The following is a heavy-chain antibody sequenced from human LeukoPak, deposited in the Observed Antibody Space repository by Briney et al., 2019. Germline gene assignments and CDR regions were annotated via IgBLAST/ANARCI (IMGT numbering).Heavy chain of an antibody. V-gene: IGHV5-51*01. CDR1: GYSFTNYW. CDR3: ARGSYYYDSSGYYY. CDR2: IYPGDSDS. Sequence: GESLKISCKVSGYSFTNYWIGWVRQMPGRGLEWMGIIYPGDSDSRYSPSFQGQVTFSVDKSLSTAYLHWSSLKASDTAMYYCARGSYYYDSSGYYYWGQGTLVTVSS. J-gene: IGHJ4*02. D-gene: IGHD3-22*01.